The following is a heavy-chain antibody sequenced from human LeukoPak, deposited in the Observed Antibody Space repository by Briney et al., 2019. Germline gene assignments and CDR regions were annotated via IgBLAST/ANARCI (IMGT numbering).Heavy chain of an antibody. J-gene: IGHJ4*02. D-gene: IGHD6-19*01. V-gene: IGHV3-64*01. CDR2: ISSNGGST. Sequence: PGGSLRLSCVASGFTFRNYWMTWVRQAPGKGLEYVSAISSNGGSTYYANSVKGRFTISRDNSKNTLYLQMGSLRAEDMAVYYCARSLGIAVAGPSGYWGQGTLVTVSS. CDR1: GFTFRNYW. CDR3: ARSLGIAVAGPSGY.